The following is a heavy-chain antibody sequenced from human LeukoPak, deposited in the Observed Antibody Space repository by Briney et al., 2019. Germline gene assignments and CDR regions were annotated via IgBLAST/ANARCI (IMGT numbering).Heavy chain of an antibody. CDR3: ARETGDYYDSSGYYPLDY. CDR1: GFTVNSNY. D-gene: IGHD3-22*01. Sequence: GGSLRLSCAASGFTVNSNYMSWVRQAPGMGLEWVSIIYSGGTTYYADSVKGRFTISRDNSKNTLYLQMNSLGAADTAVYYCARETGDYYDSSGYYPLDYWGQGTLVTVSS. CDR2: IYSGGTT. V-gene: IGHV3-66*01. J-gene: IGHJ4*02.